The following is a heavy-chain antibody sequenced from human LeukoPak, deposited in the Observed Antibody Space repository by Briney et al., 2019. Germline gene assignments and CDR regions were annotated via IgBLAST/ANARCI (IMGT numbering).Heavy chain of an antibody. D-gene: IGHD5-12*01. CDR1: GGSFSGYY. Sequence: SETLSLTCAVYGGSFSGYYWSWIRQPPGKGLERIGEINHSGSTNYNPSLKSRVTISVDTSKNQFSLKLSSVTAADTAVYYCARGRRGYVYGMDVWGQGTTVTVSS. CDR3: ARGRRGYVYGMDV. J-gene: IGHJ6*02. V-gene: IGHV4-34*01. CDR2: INHSGST.